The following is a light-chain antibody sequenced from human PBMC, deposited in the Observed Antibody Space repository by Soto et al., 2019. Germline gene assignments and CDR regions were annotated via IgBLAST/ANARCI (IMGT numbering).Light chain of an antibody. CDR3: QQYNSRPPRYT. V-gene: IGKV3-15*01. J-gene: IGKJ2*01. CDR2: GAS. CDR1: QSINSN. Sequence: EIVMTQSPATLSVSPGERATLSCRASQSINSNLASYQQKPGQAPRLLIYGASTRATGIPARFSGSGSGTEFTLTISSLQSEDFAVYYCQQYNSRPPRYTFGQGTKLEIK.